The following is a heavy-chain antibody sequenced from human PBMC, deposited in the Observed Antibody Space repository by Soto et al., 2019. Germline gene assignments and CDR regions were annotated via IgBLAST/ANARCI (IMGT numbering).Heavy chain of an antibody. V-gene: IGHV4-59*01. J-gene: IGHJ5*02. CDR1: GGSISSYY. Sequence: SETLSLTCTVSGGSISSYYWSWIRQPPGKGLEWIGYIYYSGSTNYNPSLKSRVTISVDTSKNQFSLKLSSVTAADTAVYYCARMVSGWFDPWGQGTLVTVSS. CDR3: ARMVSGWFDP. D-gene: IGHD2-8*01. CDR2: IYYSGST.